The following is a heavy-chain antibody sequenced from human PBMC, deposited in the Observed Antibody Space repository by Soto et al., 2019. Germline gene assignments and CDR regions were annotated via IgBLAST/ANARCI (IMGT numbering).Heavy chain of an antibody. J-gene: IGHJ5*02. D-gene: IGHD6-19*01. V-gene: IGHV4-59*01. CDR1: GGSISSYY. CDR3: ARGLTVGGLLRWFDP. CDR2: INYKGST. Sequence: PSETLSLTCTVSGGSISSYYWSWIRQPPGKGLERIGDINYKGSTNYKPSLKKRVTISVDTSKIQSSLKLSSVTAADTAVYYCARGLTVGGLLRWFDPWGQGTLVTVSS.